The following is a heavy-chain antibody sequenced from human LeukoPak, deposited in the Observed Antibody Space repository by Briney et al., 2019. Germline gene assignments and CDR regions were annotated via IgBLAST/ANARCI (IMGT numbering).Heavy chain of an antibody. D-gene: IGHD3-22*01. Sequence: ASVKVSCKASGYTFTSYGISWVRQAPGQGLEWMEWISAYNGNTNYAQKLQGRVTMTTDTSTSTAYMELRSLRSDDTAVYYCARENYYDSSGYPTSDYWGQGTLVTVSS. J-gene: IGHJ4*02. CDR3: ARENYYDSSGYPTSDY. V-gene: IGHV1-18*01. CDR2: ISAYNGNT. CDR1: GYTFTSYG.